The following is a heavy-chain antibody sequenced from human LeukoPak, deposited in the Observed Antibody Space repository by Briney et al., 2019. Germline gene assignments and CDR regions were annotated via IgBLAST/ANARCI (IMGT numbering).Heavy chain of an antibody. CDR2: INPNSGGT. CDR1: GGTFSSYA. V-gene: IGHV1-2*02. D-gene: IGHD5-18*01. Sequence: ASVKVSCKASGGTFSSYAISWVRQAPGQGLEWMGWINPNSGGTNYAQKFQGRVTMTRDTSISTAYMELSRLRSDDTAVYYCARPIQLWKTADDYWGQGTLVTVSS. J-gene: IGHJ4*02. CDR3: ARPIQLWKTADDY.